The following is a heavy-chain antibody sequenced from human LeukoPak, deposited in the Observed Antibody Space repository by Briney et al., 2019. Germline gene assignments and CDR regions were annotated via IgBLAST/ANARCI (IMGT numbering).Heavy chain of an antibody. CDR2: SDYSGST. CDR3: ARDIGGSYYFHY. V-gene: IGHV4-59*01. CDR1: GGSISNYY. D-gene: IGHD1-26*01. Sequence: SETLSLTCRVSGGSISNYYWSWIRQPPGKGLELIGYSDYSGSTNYSPSLKSRVTISVDTSKKQFSLKLRSVTAADTAVYYCARDIGGSYYFHYWGQGTLVTVSS. J-gene: IGHJ4*02.